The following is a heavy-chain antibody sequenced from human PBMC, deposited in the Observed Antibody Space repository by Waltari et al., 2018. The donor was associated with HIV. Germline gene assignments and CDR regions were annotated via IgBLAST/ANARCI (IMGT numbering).Heavy chain of an antibody. CDR1: GFPISSHG. CDR2: IWSDGYNK. Sequence: QVYLMESGGGVAQPGGSLQLTCAAPGFPISSHGIHWVRQAPGKGVGWVAVIWSDGYNKFYADSVRGRFTFSRDNSKYTLSLQMNSLRAEDTALYYCVKERGPFNGFDIWGQGTMVTVSS. D-gene: IGHD3-16*01. V-gene: IGHV3-33*06. J-gene: IGHJ3*02. CDR3: VKERGPFNGFDI.